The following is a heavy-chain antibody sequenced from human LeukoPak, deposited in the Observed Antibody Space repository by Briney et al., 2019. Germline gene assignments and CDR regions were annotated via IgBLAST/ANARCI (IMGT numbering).Heavy chain of an antibody. Sequence: GRSLRLSCAASGFTFDDYAMHWVRQAPGKGLEWVSGISWNSGSIGYADSVKGRFTISRDNAKNSLYLQVNSLRAEDTALYYCATGYYYDSSGYYYVRAEYFQHWGQGTLVTVSS. CDR3: ATGYYYDSSGYYYVRAEYFQH. CDR2: ISWNSGSI. D-gene: IGHD3-22*01. V-gene: IGHV3-9*01. CDR1: GFTFDDYA. J-gene: IGHJ1*01.